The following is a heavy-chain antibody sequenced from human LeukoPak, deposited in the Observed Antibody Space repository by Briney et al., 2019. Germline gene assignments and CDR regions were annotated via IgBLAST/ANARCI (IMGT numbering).Heavy chain of an antibody. D-gene: IGHD3-22*01. CDR3: ARGMNYDSSGYYTPEYYFDY. CDR1: GGSISSGGYS. CDR2: IYHSGST. Sequence: SETLSLTCAVSGGSISSGGYSWSWIRQPPGKGLEWIGYIYHSGSTYYNPFLKSRVTISVDRSKNQFSLKLSSVTAADTAVYYCARGMNYDSSGYYTPEYYFDYWGQGTLVTVSS. J-gene: IGHJ4*02. V-gene: IGHV4-30-2*01.